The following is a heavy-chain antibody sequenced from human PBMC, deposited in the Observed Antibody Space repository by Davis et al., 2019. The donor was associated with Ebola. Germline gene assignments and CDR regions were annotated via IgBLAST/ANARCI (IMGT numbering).Heavy chain of an antibody. Sequence: GGSLRLSCAASGFAFSTYGMHWVRQAPGKGLEWVAIIAYDSFNQYYADSVKGRFTISRDNAKNSLYLQMNSLRDEDTAVYYCARDPTYYDFWSGSKNYYYGMDVWGQGTTVTVSS. CDR2: IAYDSFNQ. V-gene: IGHV3-30*03. J-gene: IGHJ6*02. D-gene: IGHD3-3*01. CDR1: GFAFSTYG. CDR3: ARDPTYYDFWSGSKNYYYGMDV.